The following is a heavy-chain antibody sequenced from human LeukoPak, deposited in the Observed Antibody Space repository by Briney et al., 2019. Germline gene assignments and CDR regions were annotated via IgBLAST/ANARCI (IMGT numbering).Heavy chain of an antibody. V-gene: IGHV3-66*01. J-gene: IGHJ6*02. CDR2: IYTGGTT. D-gene: IGHD2-2*01. CDR3: ARRKVVSAYYYGMDV. CDR1: GFTVNSQY. Sequence: GGSLRLSCAASGFTVNSQYMSWGRQAPGKGLEWVSVIYTGGTTHYADSVKGRFTISRDNAKNTLYLQMNSLRAEDTAVYYCARRKVVSAYYYGMDVWGQGTTVTVSS.